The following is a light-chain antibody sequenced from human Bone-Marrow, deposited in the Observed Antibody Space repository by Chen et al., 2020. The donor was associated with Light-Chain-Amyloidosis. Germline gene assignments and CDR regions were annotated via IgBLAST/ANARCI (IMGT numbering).Light chain of an antibody. V-gene: IGLV2-14*01. J-gene: IGLJ1*01. CDR2: AVS. CDR3: SSFTSSSSYV. CDR1: SGDVGTYNY. Sequence: QSALTQPASVSGSPGQSITIYCTGTSGDVGTYNYVSWYQQHPGKAPKVIIYAVSNRPSGVSNRFSGSKSGNTASLTISGLQAEDEADYYCSSFTSSSSYVFGPGTKVTVL.